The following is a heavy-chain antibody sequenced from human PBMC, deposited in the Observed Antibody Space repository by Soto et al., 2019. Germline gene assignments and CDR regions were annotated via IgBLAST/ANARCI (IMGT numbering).Heavy chain of an antibody. CDR1: GASISSSF. CDR3: AREAGPDRWFDP. Sequence: SETLSLTCTVSGASISSSFWTWIRQPAGKGLDWIGRISTSGTTNYNPSLKSRVTLSADMSKNHFSLNLSSVTAADTAVYYCAREAGPDRWFDPWGQGTLVTVSS. CDR2: ISTSGTT. V-gene: IGHV4-4*07. J-gene: IGHJ5*02. D-gene: IGHD6-19*01.